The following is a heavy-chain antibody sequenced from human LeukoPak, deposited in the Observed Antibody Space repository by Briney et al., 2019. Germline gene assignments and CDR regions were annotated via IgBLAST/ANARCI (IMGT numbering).Heavy chain of an antibody. V-gene: IGHV3-21*01. CDR2: ISSSSSYI. CDR3: AGVYSSSSRWVTPYYYYYMDV. J-gene: IGHJ6*03. Sequence: GGSLRLSCAASGFTFSSYEMNWVRQAPGKGLEWVSSISSSSSYIYYADSVKGRFTISRDNAKNSLYLQMSSLRAEDTAVYYCAGVYSSSSRWVTPYYYYYMDVWGKGTTVTVSS. D-gene: IGHD6-6*01. CDR1: GFTFSSYE.